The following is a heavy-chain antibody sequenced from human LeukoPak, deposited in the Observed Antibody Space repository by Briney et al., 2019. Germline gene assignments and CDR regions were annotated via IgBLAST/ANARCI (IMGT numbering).Heavy chain of an antibody. CDR3: AREQRMTPASMRYLDY. Sequence: SETLSLTCTVSGGSISSIRYYWGWIRQPPGKGLEWIGSIYYSGSTYYDPSLKSRVTISVDTSKNQFSLKLSSLTAADTAVYYCAREQRMTPASMRYLDYWGQGTLVSVSS. V-gene: IGHV4-39*07. CDR1: GGSISSIRYY. D-gene: IGHD2-2*01. J-gene: IGHJ4*02. CDR2: IYYSGST.